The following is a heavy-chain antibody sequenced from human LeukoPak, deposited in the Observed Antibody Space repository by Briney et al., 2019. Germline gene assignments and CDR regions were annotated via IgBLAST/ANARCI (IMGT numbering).Heavy chain of an antibody. CDR1: GYTFTSYD. J-gene: IGHJ6*03. Sequence: ASVKVSCKASGYTFTSYDINWVRQATGQGLEWMGWMNPNSGNTGYAQKFQGRVTITRNTSISTAYMELSSLRSEDTAVYYCARVSSWYGYYYYYYMDVWGKGTTVTVSS. V-gene: IGHV1-8*03. CDR3: ARVSSWYGYYYYYYMDV. CDR2: MNPNSGNT. D-gene: IGHD6-13*01.